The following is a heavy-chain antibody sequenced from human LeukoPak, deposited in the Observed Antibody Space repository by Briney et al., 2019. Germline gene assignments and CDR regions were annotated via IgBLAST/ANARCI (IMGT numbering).Heavy chain of an antibody. Sequence: GASVKVSCKASGYTFTGYYMHWVRQAPGQGLEWMGWINPNSGGTNYAQKFQGRVTMTRDTSISTAYMELSSLRSEDTAVYYCARGPVLLWFGESYYYGMDVWGQGTTVTVSS. CDR3: ARGPVLLWFGESYYYGMDV. CDR1: GYTFTGYY. V-gene: IGHV1-2*02. J-gene: IGHJ6*02. D-gene: IGHD3-10*01. CDR2: INPNSGGT.